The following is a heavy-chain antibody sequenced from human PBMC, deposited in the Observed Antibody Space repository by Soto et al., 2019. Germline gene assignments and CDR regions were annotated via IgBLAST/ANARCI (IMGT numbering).Heavy chain of an antibody. CDR3: GRSPGYCSSTSCYGNAFDI. J-gene: IGHJ3*02. D-gene: IGHD2-2*01. CDR1: GGTFSSYT. V-gene: IGHV1-69*02. Sequence: VKVSCKASGGTFSSYTINWVRQAPGQGLEWMGRIIPILGIANYAQKFQGRVTITADKSTSTAYMELSSLRSEDTAVYYCGRSPGYCSSTSCYGNAFDIWGQGTMVTVSS. CDR2: IIPILGIA.